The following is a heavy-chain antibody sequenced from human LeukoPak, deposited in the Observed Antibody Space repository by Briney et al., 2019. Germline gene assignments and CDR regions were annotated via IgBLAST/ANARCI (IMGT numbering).Heavy chain of an antibody. CDR3: ARDTSGIAVAGTFDC. V-gene: IGHV1-2*02. Sequence: ASVKVSCKASGYTFTGYYIHWVRQAPGQGLEWMGWLNPNSSGTNYAQKFQGRVTMTRDTSISTAYMELSRLRSDDTAVYYCARDTSGIAVAGTFDCWGQGTLVTVSS. CDR2: LNPNSSGT. J-gene: IGHJ4*02. D-gene: IGHD6-19*01. CDR1: GYTFTGYY.